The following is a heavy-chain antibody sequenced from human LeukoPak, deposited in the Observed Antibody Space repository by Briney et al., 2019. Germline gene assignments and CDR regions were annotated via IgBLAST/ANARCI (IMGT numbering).Heavy chain of an antibody. V-gene: IGHV3-7*01. CDR2: KKPDGSEK. CDR1: GFTFSSYW. D-gene: IGHD5-24*01. J-gene: IGHJ4*02. CDR3: ARDPLVEMAPDY. Sequence: PGGTLRHPCAASGFTFSSYWMSWVRQAPGKGMAWVANKKPDGSEKYYVDSVKGRFTIHRDNAKNSLYLQMNSLRAEDTAVYYCARDPLVEMAPDYWGQGTLVTVSS.